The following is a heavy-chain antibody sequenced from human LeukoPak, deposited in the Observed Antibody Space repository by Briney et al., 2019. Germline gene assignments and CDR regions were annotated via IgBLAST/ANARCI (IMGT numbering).Heavy chain of an antibody. CDR2: ISAYNGNT. D-gene: IGHD3-22*01. J-gene: IGHJ6*03. CDR1: GYTFTSYG. CDR3: ARVNYYDSSGYYYYGRYYYMDV. V-gene: IGHV1-18*01. Sequence: ASVKVSCKASGYTFTSYGISWVRQAPGQGLEWMGWISAYNGNTNYARKLQGRVAMTTDTSTSTAYMELRSLRSDDTAVYYCARVNYYDSSGYYYYGRYYYMDVWGKGTTVTVSS.